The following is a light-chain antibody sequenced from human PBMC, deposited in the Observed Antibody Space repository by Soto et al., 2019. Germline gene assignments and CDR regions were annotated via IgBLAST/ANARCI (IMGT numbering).Light chain of an antibody. Sequence: QSVLTQPASVSGSPGQSITISCTGTSSDVGAYNFVSWYQLHPGEAPKLIIYEVTNRPSGVSERFSGSKSGNTASLTISGLQSEDETDYYCSSYTSLSTVVFGTGTKATVL. CDR1: SSDVGAYNF. J-gene: IGLJ1*01. CDR2: EVT. V-gene: IGLV2-14*01. CDR3: SSYTSLSTVV.